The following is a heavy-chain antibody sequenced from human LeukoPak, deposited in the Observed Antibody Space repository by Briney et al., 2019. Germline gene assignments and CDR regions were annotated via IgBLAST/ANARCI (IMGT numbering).Heavy chain of an antibody. V-gene: IGHV1-18*01. CDR2: ISAYNGNT. J-gene: IGHJ6*03. Sequence: GASVKVSCKASGYTFTSYGISWVRQAPGQGLEWIGWISAYNGNTNYAQKLQGRVTMTTDTSTSTAYMELRSLRSDDTAVYYCARGKYHDFRRLGPYYYYMDVWGKGTTVTVSS. D-gene: IGHD3-3*01. CDR3: ARGKYHDFRRLGPYYYYMDV. CDR1: GYTFTSYG.